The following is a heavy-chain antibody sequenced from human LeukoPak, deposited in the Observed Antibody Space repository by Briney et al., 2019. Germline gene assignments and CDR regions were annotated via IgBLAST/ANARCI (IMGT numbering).Heavy chain of an antibody. J-gene: IGHJ6*03. V-gene: IGHV1-69*05. Sequence: SVKVSCKASGGTFSSYAISWVRQAPGQGLEWMGGIIPIFGTANYAQKFQGRVTITTDESTSTAYMELSSLRSEDTAVYSCASGAIFGVVISGEYYYYMDVWGKGTTVTVSS. D-gene: IGHD3-3*01. CDR1: GGTFSSYA. CDR2: IIPIFGTA. CDR3: ASGAIFGVVISGEYYYYMDV.